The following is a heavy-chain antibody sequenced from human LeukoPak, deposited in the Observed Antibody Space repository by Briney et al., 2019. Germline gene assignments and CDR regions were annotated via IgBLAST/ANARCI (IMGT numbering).Heavy chain of an antibody. J-gene: IGHJ4*02. Sequence: VASVKVSCKASGYTFTSYYMHWVRQAPGQGLEWMGIINPSGGSTSYAQKFQSRVTMTRDTSTSTVYMELSSLRSEDTAVYCCARDVSVTSFDYWGQGTLVTVSS. CDR3: ARDVSVTSFDY. V-gene: IGHV1-46*03. CDR2: INPSGGST. CDR1: GYTFTSYY. D-gene: IGHD4-17*01.